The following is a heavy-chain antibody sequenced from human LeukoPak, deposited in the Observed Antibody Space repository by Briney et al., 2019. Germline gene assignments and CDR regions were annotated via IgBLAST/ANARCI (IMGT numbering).Heavy chain of an antibody. CDR3: VRGFTYYYGSWSYVDY. CDR1: GFTFSGYA. Sequence: GGSLRLSCSASGFTFSGYAMYGVRQAPGKGLEYVSAISGNGGSTYYADSVKGRFTISRDNSKNTLYLQMSSLRAEDTAVYYCVRGFTYYYGSWSYVDYWGQGTLVTVSS. D-gene: IGHD3-10*01. J-gene: IGHJ4*02. CDR2: ISGNGGST. V-gene: IGHV3-64D*06.